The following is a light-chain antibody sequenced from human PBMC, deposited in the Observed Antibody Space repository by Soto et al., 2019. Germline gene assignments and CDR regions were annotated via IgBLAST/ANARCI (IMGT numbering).Light chain of an antibody. CDR1: QDIGNS. V-gene: IGKV1-33*01. J-gene: IGKJ3*01. CDR3: QKYDHLPL. Sequence: DIQMTQSPPSLSASVGDRVTITCQASQDIGNSLNWFQHKPGKAPNLVIYDASNLEIGVPSRFSGSGSGTDFTFTITSLPPEDIATYYCQKYDHLPLFGPGTKVESK. CDR2: DAS.